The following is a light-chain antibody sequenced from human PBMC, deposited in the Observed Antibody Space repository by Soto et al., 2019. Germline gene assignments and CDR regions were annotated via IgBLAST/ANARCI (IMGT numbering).Light chain of an antibody. J-gene: IGLJ1*01. CDR2: SHR. Sequence: QSVLTQPPSVSGAPGQRVTISRTASSSNIGAGFDVHWYQQFPGAAPKLLIYSHRNRPSGVPDRFSGSKSGTSASLAITGLQAEDEADYYCQSYDSNLSGFVFGTGTKVTVL. CDR1: SSNIGAGFD. CDR3: QSYDSNLSGFV. V-gene: IGLV1-40*01.